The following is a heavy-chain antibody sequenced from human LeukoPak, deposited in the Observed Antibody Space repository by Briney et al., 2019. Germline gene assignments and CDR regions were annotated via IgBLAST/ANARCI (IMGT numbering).Heavy chain of an antibody. CDR1: GGSISSGSYY. CDR2: IYTSGST. J-gene: IGHJ6*03. Sequence: PSETLSLTCTVSGGSISSGSYYWGWIRQPAGKGLEWIGRIYTSGSTSYNPSLKSRVTMSVGTSKNQFSLKLRSVPAADTAVYYCARGVRRYNYGYERAYYYMDVWGKGTTVTVSS. CDR3: ARGVRRYNYGYERAYYYMDV. D-gene: IGHD5-18*01. V-gene: IGHV4-61*02.